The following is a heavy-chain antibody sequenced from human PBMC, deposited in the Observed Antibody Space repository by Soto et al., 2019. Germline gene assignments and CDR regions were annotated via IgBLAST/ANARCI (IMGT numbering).Heavy chain of an antibody. CDR2: ILPIFGTA. CDR3: AGEIVGATSY. V-gene: IGHV1-69*01. Sequence: QVQLVQSGAEVKKPGSSGKVSCQASGGTFSSYAISWVRPAPGQGLEWMGGILPIFGTANYAQKFQGRVTISADESTRTAYMELSSLRSEDAAVYCCAGEIVGATSYWGQGTLVTVSS. CDR1: GGTFSSYA. D-gene: IGHD1-26*01. J-gene: IGHJ4*02.